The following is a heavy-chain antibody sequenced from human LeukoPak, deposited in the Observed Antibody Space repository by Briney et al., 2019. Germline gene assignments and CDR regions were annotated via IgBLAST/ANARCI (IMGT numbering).Heavy chain of an antibody. CDR2: ISGSGGST. CDR1: GFTFSSYW. D-gene: IGHD2-2*01. Sequence: PGGSLRLSCAASGFTFSSYWMSWVRQAPGKGLEWVSAISGSGGSTNYADSVKGRFTISRDNSKNTLYLQMNSLRAEDTAVYYCAKDPDSASLYYFDYWGQGTLVTVSS. CDR3: AKDPDSASLYYFDY. V-gene: IGHV3-23*01. J-gene: IGHJ4*02.